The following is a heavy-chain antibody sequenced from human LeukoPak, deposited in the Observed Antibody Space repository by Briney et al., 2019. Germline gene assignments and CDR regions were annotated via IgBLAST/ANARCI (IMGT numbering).Heavy chain of an antibody. D-gene: IGHD3-9*01. Sequence: PSETLSLTCTVSGGSISSSSYYWGWIRQPPGKGLEWIGSIYYSGSTYYNPSLKSRVTISVDTSKNQFSLKLSSVTAADTAVYYCARGYYDILTGYPSPFDYWGQGTLVTVSS. CDR1: GGSISSSSYY. CDR3: ARGYYDILTGYPSPFDY. CDR2: IYYSGST. J-gene: IGHJ4*02. V-gene: IGHV4-39*07.